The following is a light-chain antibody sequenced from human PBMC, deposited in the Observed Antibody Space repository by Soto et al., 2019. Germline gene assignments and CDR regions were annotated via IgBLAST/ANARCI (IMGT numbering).Light chain of an antibody. CDR2: ATS. V-gene: IGKV3-20*01. CDR1: QTVTSSY. CDR3: QQYGGSRWT. J-gene: IGKJ1*01. Sequence: EIVLTQSPGTLSLPPGERATLSCRASQTVTSSYFAWYQQRPGQAPRLLIYATSSRATGIPDRFSGSGSGTDFTLTISSLDPEDFAVYYCQQYGGSRWTFGQGTKVDNK.